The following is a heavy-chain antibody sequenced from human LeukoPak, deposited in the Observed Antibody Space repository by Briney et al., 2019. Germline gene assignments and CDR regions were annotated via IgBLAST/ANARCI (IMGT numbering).Heavy chain of an antibody. J-gene: IGHJ4*02. Sequence: SETLTLTCTVSGYSISSGNYRGWIRQPPGKGPEWIGSIYHSGSTYYNPSLKSRVSISVDTSKNQFSLRLSSVTAADTAVYYCARDGDFYYFDYWGQGTLVTVSS. CDR1: GYSISSGNY. CDR3: ARDGDFYYFDY. CDR2: IYHSGST. V-gene: IGHV4-38-2*02.